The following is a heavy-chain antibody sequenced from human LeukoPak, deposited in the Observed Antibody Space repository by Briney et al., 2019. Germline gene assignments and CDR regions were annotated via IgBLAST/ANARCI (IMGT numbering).Heavy chain of an antibody. Sequence: PGESLKISCKGSGYSFTSYWIGWVRQMPGKGLEWMGIIYPGDSDTRYSPSFQGQVTISADKSISTAYLQWSSLKASDTAMYYCARYYYDSSGYYYVGHNWFDPWGQGTLVTVSS. V-gene: IGHV5-51*01. CDR3: ARYYYDSSGYYYVGHNWFDP. CDR1: GYSFTSYW. D-gene: IGHD3-22*01. J-gene: IGHJ5*02. CDR2: IYPGDSDT.